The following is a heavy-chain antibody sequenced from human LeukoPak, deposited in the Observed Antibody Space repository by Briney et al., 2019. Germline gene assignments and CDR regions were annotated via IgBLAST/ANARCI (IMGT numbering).Heavy chain of an antibody. J-gene: IGHJ4*02. Sequence: GGSLRLPCAASGFTFSSYSMNWVRQAPGKGLEWVSSISSSSSYIYYADSVKGRFTISRDNAKNSLYLQMNSLRAEDTAVYYCARDAYCGGDCQSFDYWGQGTLVTVSS. CDR2: ISSSSSYI. V-gene: IGHV3-21*01. CDR1: GFTFSSYS. D-gene: IGHD2-21*01. CDR3: ARDAYCGGDCQSFDY.